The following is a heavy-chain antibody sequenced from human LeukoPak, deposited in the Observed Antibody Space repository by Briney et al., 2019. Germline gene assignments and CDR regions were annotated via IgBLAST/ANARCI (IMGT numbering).Heavy chain of an antibody. CDR2: INPNSGGT. CDR3: ARNSGWDIPFDY. V-gene: IGHV1-2*02. J-gene: IGHJ4*02. D-gene: IGHD6-19*01. Sequence: ASVKVSCKASGYTFTGYYMHWVRQAPGQGLEWMGWINPNSGGTNYAQKFQGRVTMTRDTSISTAYMELSRLRSDDTAVYYCARNSGWDIPFDYWGQGTLVTVSS. CDR1: GYTFTGYY.